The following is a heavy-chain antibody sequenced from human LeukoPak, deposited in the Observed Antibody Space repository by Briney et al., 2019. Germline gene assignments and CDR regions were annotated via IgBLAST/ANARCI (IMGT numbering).Heavy chain of an antibody. V-gene: IGHV3-53*01. D-gene: IGHD3-10*02. CDR3: AELGITMIGGV. CDR1: GFTVSSNY. CDR2: IHKNAIT. J-gene: IGHJ6*04. Sequence: PGGSLRLSCAASGFTVSSNYMTWVRQAPGKGPQWVSVIHKNAITYYADTVKGRFTISRDNAKNSLYLQMNSLRAEDTAVYYCAELGITMIGGVWGKGTTVTISS.